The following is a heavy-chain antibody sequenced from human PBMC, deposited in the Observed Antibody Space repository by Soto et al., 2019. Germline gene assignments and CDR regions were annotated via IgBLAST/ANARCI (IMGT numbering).Heavy chain of an antibody. J-gene: IGHJ4*02. CDR3: AREPSSRRPNYFDY. CDR2: ISSSGGTT. V-gene: IGHV3-23*01. CDR1: GFTFSNYV. Sequence: PGGSLRLSCAASGFTFSNYVMSWVRQAPGKGLEWVSSISSSGGTTYYPDSVKGRFTISRDNAKNSLYLQMNSLRAEDTAVYYCAREPSSRRPNYFDYWGQGTLVTVS.